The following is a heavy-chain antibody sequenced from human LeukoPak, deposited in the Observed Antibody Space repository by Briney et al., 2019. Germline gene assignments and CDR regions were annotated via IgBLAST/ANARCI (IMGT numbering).Heavy chain of an antibody. CDR2: ISSTNSYI. D-gene: IGHD6-13*01. CDR1: GFTFSSYS. V-gene: IGHV3-21*01. Sequence: PGGSLRLSCAASGFTFSSYSMSWVRQAPGKGLEWVSSISSTNSYIYYKDSVKGRFTISRDNAKNSLYLQMNSLRAEDTAVYYCARALVGAAGIVDYWGQGALLTVSS. CDR3: ARALVGAAGIVDY. J-gene: IGHJ4*02.